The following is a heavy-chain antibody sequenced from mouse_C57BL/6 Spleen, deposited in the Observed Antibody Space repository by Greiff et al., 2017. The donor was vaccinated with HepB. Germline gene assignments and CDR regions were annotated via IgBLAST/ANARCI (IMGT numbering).Heavy chain of an antibody. J-gene: IGHJ3*01. V-gene: IGHV1-18*01. D-gene: IGHD2-1*01. Sequence: EVQLQQSGPELVKPGASVKIPCKASGYTFTDYNMDWVKQSHGKSLEWIGDINPNNGGTIYNQKFKGKATLTVDKSSITSYMGLRSLTSEDTVVYYYARRFYGNLLAYWGQGTLVTVSA. CDR2: INPNNGGT. CDR1: GYTFTDYN. CDR3: ARRFYGNLLAY.